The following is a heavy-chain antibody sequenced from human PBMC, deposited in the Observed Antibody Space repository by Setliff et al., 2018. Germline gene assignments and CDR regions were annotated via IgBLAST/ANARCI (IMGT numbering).Heavy chain of an antibody. V-gene: IGHV1-18*01. J-gene: IGHJ4*02. D-gene: IGHD3-10*01. CDR1: GYTFTSSG. CDR3: ARDYTYYSSYS. Sequence: ASVKVSCKASGYTFTSSGISWVRQAPGQGLEWMGWISGYNGNTNYAQKLQGRVTMTTDTATSTAYMELRSLRSDDTAVYYCARDYTYYSSYSWGQGTLVTVSS. CDR2: ISGYNGNT.